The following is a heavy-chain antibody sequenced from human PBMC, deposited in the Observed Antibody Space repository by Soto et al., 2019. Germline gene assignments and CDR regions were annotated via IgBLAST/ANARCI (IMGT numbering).Heavy chain of an antibody. CDR1: GCRFSNAG. V-gene: IGHV3-15*01. Sequence: GGALRLSWAASGCRFSNAGRSWVRQAPGKGLEWVGRIKSKTDGGTTDYAAPVKGRFTISRDDSKNTLYLQMNSLKTEDTAVYYCTTGYIAQKIPSGELSLLFDYRDCWGQRTLVTVSS. CDR2: IKSKTDGGTT. D-gene: IGHD3-16*02. CDR3: TTGYIAQKIPSGELSLLFDYRDC. J-gene: IGHJ4*02.